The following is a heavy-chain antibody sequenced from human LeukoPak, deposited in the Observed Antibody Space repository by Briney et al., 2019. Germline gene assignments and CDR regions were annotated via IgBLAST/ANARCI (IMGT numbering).Heavy chain of an antibody. Sequence: PGGSLRLSCAASGFTFDDYGMSWVRQAPGKGLEWVSGINWNGGSTGYADSVKGRFTVSRDNAKNSLYLQMNSLRAEDTALYHCARDGYCTNGVCYVHDYWGQGTLVTVSS. CDR3: ARDGYCTNGVCYVHDY. V-gene: IGHV3-20*01. CDR1: GFTFDDYG. J-gene: IGHJ4*02. D-gene: IGHD2-8*01. CDR2: INWNGGST.